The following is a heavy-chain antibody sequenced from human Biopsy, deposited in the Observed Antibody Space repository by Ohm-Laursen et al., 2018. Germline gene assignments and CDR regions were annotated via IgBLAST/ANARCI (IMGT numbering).Heavy chain of an antibody. CDR3: ASGNIGGVGLDG. Sequence: AASVKVSCKPSGDTFTTSAISWVRQVPGQGLDWMGRIIPILGTVDYGQNFQGRVTIRADTSTTFLELTSLRYDDTAVYYCASGNIGGVGLDGWGLGTTVTVSS. CDR2: IIPILGTV. J-gene: IGHJ6*02. CDR1: GDTFTTSA. D-gene: IGHD3-10*01. V-gene: IGHV1-69*04.